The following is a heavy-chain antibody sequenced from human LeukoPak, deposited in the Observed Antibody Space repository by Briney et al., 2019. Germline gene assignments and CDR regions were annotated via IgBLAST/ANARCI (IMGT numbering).Heavy chain of an antibody. CDR2: MKQDGSEK. CDR1: GFTFSSYW. V-gene: IGHV3-7*01. Sequence: GGSLRLSCVASGFTFSSYWMSWVRQAPGKGLEWVANMKQDGSEKYYADSVKGRFTISRDNAKTSVYLQMNSLRAEDTAMYYCAREGIAAAADYWGQGMLVTVSS. J-gene: IGHJ4*02. D-gene: IGHD6-13*01. CDR3: AREGIAAAADY.